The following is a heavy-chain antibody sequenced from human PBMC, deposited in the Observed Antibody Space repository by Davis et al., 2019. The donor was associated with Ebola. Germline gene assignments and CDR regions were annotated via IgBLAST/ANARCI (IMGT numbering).Heavy chain of an antibody. Sequence: SETLSLTCAVSGDSISSSNWWSWVRQPPGKGLEWIGEINHSGSTNYNPSLKSRVTISVDTSKNQFSLKLSSVTAADTAVYYCARRGTTVTTIGIDYWGQGTLVTVSS. CDR1: GDSISSSNW. CDR2: INHSGST. CDR3: ARRGTTVTTIGIDY. J-gene: IGHJ4*02. V-gene: IGHV4-4*02. D-gene: IGHD4-17*01.